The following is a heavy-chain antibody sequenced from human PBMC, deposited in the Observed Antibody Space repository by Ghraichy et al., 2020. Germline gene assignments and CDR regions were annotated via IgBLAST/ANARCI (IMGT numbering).Heavy chain of an antibody. CDR3: AKRFYCSSTSCQEVGDY. D-gene: IGHD2-2*01. CDR1: GFTFSSYD. J-gene: IGHJ4*02. Sequence: GGSLRLSCAASGFTFSSYDMSWVRQAPGKGLEWVSVISGSGGSTYYADSVKGRFTISRDNSKNTLYLQMNSLRAEDTAVYYCAKRFYCSSTSCQEVGDYWGQGTLVTVSS. CDR2: ISGSGGST. V-gene: IGHV3-23*01.